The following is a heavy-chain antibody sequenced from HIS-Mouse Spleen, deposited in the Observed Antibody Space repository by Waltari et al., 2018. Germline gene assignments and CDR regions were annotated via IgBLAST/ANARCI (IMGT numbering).Heavy chain of an antibody. CDR3: ARASRDLLLPRYFDL. V-gene: IGHV4-59*01. CDR2: YSSGST. Sequence: QVQLQESGPGLVKPSETLSLTCTVSGGSISSYYRSWIRQPPGKGLELIGYSSGSTNYNPSLKSRVTISVDTSKNQFSLKLSSVTAADTAVYYCARASRDLLLPRYFDLWGRGTLVTVSS. J-gene: IGHJ2*01. CDR1: GGSISSYY.